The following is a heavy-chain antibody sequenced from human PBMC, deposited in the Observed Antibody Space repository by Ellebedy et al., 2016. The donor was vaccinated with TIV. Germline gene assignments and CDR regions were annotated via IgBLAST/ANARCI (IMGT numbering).Heavy chain of an antibody. J-gene: IGHJ4*02. CDR1: GFTFSSYA. D-gene: IGHD3-10*01. Sequence: GGSLRLSCAASGFTFSSYAMHWVRQAPGKGLEWVAVISYDGSNKYYADSVKGRFTISRDNAKNSLYLQMNGLRVEDTAIYYCATDLHPFTRGWGYWGQGTLVTVSS. CDR3: ATDLHPFTRGWGY. CDR2: ISYDGSNK. V-gene: IGHV3-30-3*01.